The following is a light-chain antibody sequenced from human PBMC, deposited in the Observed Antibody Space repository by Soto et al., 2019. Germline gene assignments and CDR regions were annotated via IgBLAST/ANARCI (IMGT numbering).Light chain of an antibody. V-gene: IGLV2-8*01. CDR2: EVT. Sequence: QSALTQPPSASGSPGQSVIISCTGTSSDVGGYKYVSWYQQHPGKAPKLMIYEVTKRPSGVPDRFSGSKSGNTASLTVSGLQAEDEADYYCSSYVGSNSFVFGTGTKVTVL. J-gene: IGLJ1*01. CDR3: SSYVGSNSFV. CDR1: SSDVGGYKY.